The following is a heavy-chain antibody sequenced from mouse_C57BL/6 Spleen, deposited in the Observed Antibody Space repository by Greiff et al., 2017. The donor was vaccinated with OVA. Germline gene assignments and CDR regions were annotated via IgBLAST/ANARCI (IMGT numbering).Heavy chain of an antibody. V-gene: IGHV1-81*01. D-gene: IGHD2-4*01. Sequence: VHLVESGAELARPGASVKLSCKASGYTFTSYGISWVKQRTGQGLEWIGEIYPRSGNTYYNEKFKGKATLTADKSSSTAYMELRSLTSEDSAVYFCASSNYDYDYWGQGTTLTVSS. CDR2: IYPRSGNT. CDR3: ASSNYDYDY. CDR1: GYTFTSYG. J-gene: IGHJ2*01.